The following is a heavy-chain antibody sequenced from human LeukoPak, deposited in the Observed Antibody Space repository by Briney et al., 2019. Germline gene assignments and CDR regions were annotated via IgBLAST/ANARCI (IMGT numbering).Heavy chain of an antibody. V-gene: IGHV4-31*03. D-gene: IGHD6-19*01. J-gene: IGHJ4*02. CDR1: GGSISSAGYY. Sequence: SETLSLTCTVSGGSISSAGYYWSRIRHHPGKGLEWIGYIYYSGNAYYNPSLESRVTISVDTSKNQFSLKLSSVTAADTAVYYCARATPGYSSGWGFDYWGQGTLVTVSS. CDR2: IYYSGNA. CDR3: ARATPGYSSGWGFDY.